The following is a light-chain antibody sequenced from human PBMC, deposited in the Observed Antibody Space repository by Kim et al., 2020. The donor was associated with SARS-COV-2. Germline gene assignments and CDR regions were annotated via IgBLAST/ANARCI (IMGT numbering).Light chain of an antibody. J-gene: IGLJ2*01. Sequence: SSELTQDPAVSVALGQTVRITCQGDSLRRYYANWYRRKPGQAPVLVIYGYNNRPSGIPDRFSGSSSGDTASLTITGAQAEDEADYYCQSRDSSGNVVFGGGTQLTVL. CDR2: GYN. CDR3: QSRDSSGNVV. V-gene: IGLV3-19*01. CDR1: SLRRYY.